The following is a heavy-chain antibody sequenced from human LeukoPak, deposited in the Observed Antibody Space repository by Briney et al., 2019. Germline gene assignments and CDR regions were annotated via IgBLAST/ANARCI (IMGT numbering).Heavy chain of an antibody. V-gene: IGHV3-23*01. CDR2: ISGSGGST. D-gene: IGHD3-10*01. J-gene: IGHJ5*02. CDR3: AKQPEFRGWFDP. CDR1: GFTFSSYA. Sequence: GGSLRLSCAASGFTFSSYAMSWVRQAPGKGLEWVSAISGSGGSTYYADSVKGRFTISRDNSKNALYLQMNSLRAEDTAVYYCAKQPEFRGWFDPWGQGTLVTVSS.